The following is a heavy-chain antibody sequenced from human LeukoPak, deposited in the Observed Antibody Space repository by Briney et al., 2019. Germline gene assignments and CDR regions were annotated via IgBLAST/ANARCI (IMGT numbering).Heavy chain of an antibody. J-gene: IGHJ4*02. CDR2: INSDGSRT. V-gene: IGHV3-74*01. D-gene: IGHD1-20*01. Sequence: GGSLRLSCAASGFTFSSFWMHWVRQVPGKGLVWVSHINSDGSRTNYADSVTGRFTISRDTARNTLYLQMNSLRAEDSAVYYCADTFRIRGTTYYYWGQGTLVTVSS. CDR1: GFTFSSFW. CDR3: ADTFRIRGTTYYY.